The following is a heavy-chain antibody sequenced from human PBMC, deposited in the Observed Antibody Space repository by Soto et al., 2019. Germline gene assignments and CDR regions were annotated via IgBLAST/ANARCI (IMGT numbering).Heavy chain of an antibody. D-gene: IGHD6-13*01. CDR3: ARGTGYSSSWYSPKHYYYGMDV. CDR2: INPNSGGT. CDR1: GYTFSSYG. J-gene: IGHJ6*02. Sequence: ASVKVSCKASGYTFSSYGISWVRQGPGQGLEWMGWINPNSGGTNYAQKFQGWVTMTRDTSISTAYMELSRLRSDDTAVYYCARGTGYSSSWYSPKHYYYGMDVWG. V-gene: IGHV1-2*04.